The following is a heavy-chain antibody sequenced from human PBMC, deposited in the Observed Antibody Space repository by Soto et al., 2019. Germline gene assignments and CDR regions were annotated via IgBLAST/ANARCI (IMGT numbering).Heavy chain of an antibody. Sequence: QVQLGDSGGGVVQPGMSLRLSCAASGFTFSTCDMHWVRQAPGKGLACVAVISYDGINKYYADSVKGRFTISRDNSKNTLYLQMNSLRTEDTAVYYWARDQAESIYYYYAMDVWGQGTTVTVSS. J-gene: IGHJ6*02. V-gene: IGHV3-30-3*01. CDR3: ARDQAESIYYYYAMDV. CDR2: ISYDGINK. CDR1: GFTFSTCD. D-gene: IGHD3-10*01.